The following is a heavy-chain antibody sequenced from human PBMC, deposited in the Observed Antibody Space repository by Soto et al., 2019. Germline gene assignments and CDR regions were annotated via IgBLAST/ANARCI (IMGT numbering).Heavy chain of an antibody. D-gene: IGHD3-16*01. CDR3: ARLKQDYAVA. J-gene: IGHJ5*02. CDR2: MNPNSGNT. Sequence: QVQLVQSGAEVKKPGASVKVSCKASGYTFTSYDINWVRLATEQGLEWMGWMNPNSGNTAYAQKFQGRVTMTRNTSISTAYMELSSLRSEETAVYYCARLKQDYAVAWGQGTLVTVSS. CDR1: GYTFTSYD. V-gene: IGHV1-8*01.